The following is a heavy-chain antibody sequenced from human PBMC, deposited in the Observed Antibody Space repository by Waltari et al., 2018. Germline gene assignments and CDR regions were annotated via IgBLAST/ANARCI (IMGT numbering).Heavy chain of an antibody. V-gene: IGHV1-2*06. CDR3: AIQRIAAAIFDY. CDR1: GYTFTDYY. CDR2: INPNSGGT. D-gene: IGHD6-13*01. J-gene: IGHJ4*02. Sequence: VQLVQSGAEVKKPGATVKISCKASGYTFTDYYMHWVQQAPGKGLEWMGRINPNSGGTNHAQKFQGRVTMTRDTSISTAYMELSRLRSDDTAVYYCAIQRIAAAIFDYWGQGTLVTVSS.